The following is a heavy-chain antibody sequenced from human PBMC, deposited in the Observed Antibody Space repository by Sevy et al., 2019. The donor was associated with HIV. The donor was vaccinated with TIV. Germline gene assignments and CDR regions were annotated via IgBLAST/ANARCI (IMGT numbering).Heavy chain of an antibody. CDR3: ARRNDFDI. V-gene: IGHV4-59*08. CDR1: GGSINSDH. J-gene: IGHJ3*02. CDR2: VCYTGGT. Sequence: GSLRLSCTVSGGSINSDHWNWIRQPPGKGLEWIGYVCYTGGTNYNPSLKNRVTISVDRTKNQFSLKLTSVTAADTAVYYCARRNDFDIWGQGTMVTVSS.